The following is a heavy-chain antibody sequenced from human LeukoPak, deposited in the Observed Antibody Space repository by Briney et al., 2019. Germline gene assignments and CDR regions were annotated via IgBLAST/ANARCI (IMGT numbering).Heavy chain of an antibody. CDR2: ISSSSSYI. V-gene: IGHV3-21*01. Sequence: GGSLRLSCAASGFTFSSYSMNWVRQAPGKGLEWVSSISSSSSYIYYADSVQGRFTISRDNAKKSLYLQMNSLRDDDTAVYYCARDLYGDFPFDYWGQGTLVTASS. D-gene: IGHD4-17*01. J-gene: IGHJ4*02. CDR1: GFTFSSYS. CDR3: ARDLYGDFPFDY.